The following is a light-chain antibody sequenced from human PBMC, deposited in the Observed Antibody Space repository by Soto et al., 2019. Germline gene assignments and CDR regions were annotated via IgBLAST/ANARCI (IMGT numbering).Light chain of an antibody. J-gene: IGLJ1*01. V-gene: IGLV2-11*01. CDR1: SSDVGGYNY. Sequence: QSVLTQPRSVSGSPGQSVTISCTGTSSDVGGYNYVSWYQHHPGKVPKLMIYDVNKRPSGVPDRFSGSKSGNMASLTISGLQAEDEADYYCSSYAGSYTYVLGTGTKVTVL. CDR3: SSYAGSYTYV. CDR2: DVN.